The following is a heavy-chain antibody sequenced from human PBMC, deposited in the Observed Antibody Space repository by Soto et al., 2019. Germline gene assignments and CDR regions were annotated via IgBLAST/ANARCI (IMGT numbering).Heavy chain of an antibody. CDR1: GYTFTSYG. CDR2: ISAYNGNT. D-gene: IGHD6-13*01. Sequence: QVQLVQSGAEVKKPGASVKVSCKASGYTFTSYGISWVRQAPGQGLEWMGWISAYNGNTNYAQKPQGRVTMTTDTTTSTAYMALRSLRSDDTAVYYCARVSIAAAGTLINWFDPWGQGTLVTVSS. V-gene: IGHV1-18*01. CDR3: ARVSIAAAGTLINWFDP. J-gene: IGHJ5*02.